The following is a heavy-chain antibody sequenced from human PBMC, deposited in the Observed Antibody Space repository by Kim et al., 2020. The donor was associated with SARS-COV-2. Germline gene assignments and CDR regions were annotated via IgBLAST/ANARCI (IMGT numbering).Heavy chain of an antibody. CDR2: IKSKTDGGTT. CDR1: GFTFSNAW. Sequence: GGSLRLSCAASGFTFSNAWMSWVRQAPGKGLEWVGRIKSKTDGGTTDYAAPVKGRFTISRDDSKNTLYLQMNSLKTEDTAVYYCTTETPLLWFGELGAYYYYGMDVWGQGTTVTVSS. V-gene: IGHV3-15*01. CDR3: TTETPLLWFGELGAYYYYGMDV. J-gene: IGHJ6*02. D-gene: IGHD3-10*01.